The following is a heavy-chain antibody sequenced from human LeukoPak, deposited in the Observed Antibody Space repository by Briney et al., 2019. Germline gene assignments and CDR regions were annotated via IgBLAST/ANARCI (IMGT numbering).Heavy chain of an antibody. V-gene: IGHV3-30*18. J-gene: IGHJ4*02. CDR1: GFTFSSYG. CDR3: AKDLRSTGGRGLDY. CDR2: SSYDGSNK. Sequence: GGSLRLSCAASGFTFSSYGMHWVRQAPGKGLEWVALSSYDGSNKYYADSVKGRFTISRDNSKNTLYLEMNSLRAEDTAVYYCAKDLRSTGGRGLDYWGQGTLVTVSS. D-gene: IGHD2-8*02.